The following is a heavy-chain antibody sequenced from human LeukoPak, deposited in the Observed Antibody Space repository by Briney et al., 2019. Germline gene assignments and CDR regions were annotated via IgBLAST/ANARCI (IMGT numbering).Heavy chain of an antibody. D-gene: IGHD3-3*01. V-gene: IGHV3-30*03. CDR2: LSNDTINK. CDR1: GFTFSNSG. CDR3: ASTNLNHDLVSGYFDY. Sequence: GGSLPLSCPSSGFTFSNSGMHWVRQAPAKGLEWGAVLSNDTINKYYAASVKGRFTISTYNSKKTLYLQMNSLRAEDTAVYYCASTNLNHDLVSGYFDYWGLGTLVTVSS. J-gene: IGHJ4*02.